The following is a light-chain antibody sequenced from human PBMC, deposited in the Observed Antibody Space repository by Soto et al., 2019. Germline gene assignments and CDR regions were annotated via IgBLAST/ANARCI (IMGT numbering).Light chain of an antibody. J-gene: IGLJ2*01. CDR2: DVS. Sequence: QSVLTQPASVSGSPGQSITISCTGTSSDIGGYNYVSWYQQHPGKVPKLMIYDVSNRPSGVSNRFSGSKSGSTASLTISGLQAEDEADYYCTSYSTSSTLLFGGGTQLTVL. V-gene: IGLV2-14*01. CDR3: TSYSTSSTLL. CDR1: SSDIGGYNY.